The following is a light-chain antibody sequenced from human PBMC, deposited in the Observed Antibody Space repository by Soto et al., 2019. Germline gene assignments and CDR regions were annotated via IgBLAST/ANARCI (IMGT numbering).Light chain of an antibody. CDR3: QQYSISPWT. Sequence: EIVLTQSPGTLSLSPGERATLSCRASQSVNSFYLAWYQQKPGQAPRLLIYGASSRATGVPERFSGSGSGTDFTLTIRRLEPEDFAVYYCQQYSISPWTFGQGTKVEIK. V-gene: IGKV3-20*01. CDR1: QSVNSFY. CDR2: GAS. J-gene: IGKJ1*01.